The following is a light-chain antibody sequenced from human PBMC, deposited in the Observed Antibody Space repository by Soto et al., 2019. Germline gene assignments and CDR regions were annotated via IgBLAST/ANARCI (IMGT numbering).Light chain of an antibody. V-gene: IGLV2-23*02. J-gene: IGLJ3*02. CDR1: SSDVGSYNL. Sequence: QSALTQPASVSGSPGQSITISCTGTSSDVGSYNLVSWYQQHPGRAPKLMIYEVSKRPSGVSNRFSGSKSGNTVSLTISGLQAEDEADYYCCSYAGSSTWVFGGGTKLTVL. CDR2: EVS. CDR3: CSYAGSSTWV.